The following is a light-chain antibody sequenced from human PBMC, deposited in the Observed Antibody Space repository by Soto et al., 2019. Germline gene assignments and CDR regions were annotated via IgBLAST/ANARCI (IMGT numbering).Light chain of an antibody. Sequence: EIVMTQSPLSLSVSRGEPASISCRSSQSLWNRNAKSYLDWYLQRPGQSPQLLIHLASDRASGVPDRFSGSGSGTYFTLRISRVEAEDVGVYYCMQTLETPLTFGGGTRVEIK. J-gene: IGKJ4*01. CDR1: QSLWNRNAKSY. CDR2: LAS. V-gene: IGKV2-28*01. CDR3: MQTLETPLT.